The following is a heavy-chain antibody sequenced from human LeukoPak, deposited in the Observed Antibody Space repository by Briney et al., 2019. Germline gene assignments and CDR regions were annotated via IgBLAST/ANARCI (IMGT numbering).Heavy chain of an antibody. J-gene: IGHJ4*02. D-gene: IGHD2-2*01. CDR1: GFTFSSYS. CDR2: ISSSSSYI. V-gene: IGHV3-21*01. CDR3: ARGPRIVVVPAAIDY. Sequence: GGSLRLSCAASGFTFSSYSMNWVRQASGKGLEWVSSISSSSSYIYYADSVKGRFTISRDNAKNSLYLQMNSLRAEDTAVYYCARGPRIVVVPAAIDYWGQGTLVTVSS.